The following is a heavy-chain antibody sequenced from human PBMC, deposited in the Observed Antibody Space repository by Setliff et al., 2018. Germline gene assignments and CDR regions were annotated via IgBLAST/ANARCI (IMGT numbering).Heavy chain of an antibody. J-gene: IGHJ3*01. D-gene: IGHD2-2*01. CDR1: GYSFTDYW. Sequence: GESLKISCKASGYSFTDYWIAWVRQVPGKGLEWMGIIYPSNSNIKYSPSFEAQITFSVDKSITTAYLQWSSLKASDTAIYYCTRHEDRNKCTSSSCYRENDAFDVWGQGAMVTVSS. V-gene: IGHV5-51*01. CDR3: TRHEDRNKCTSSSCYRENDAFDV. CDR2: IYPSNSNI.